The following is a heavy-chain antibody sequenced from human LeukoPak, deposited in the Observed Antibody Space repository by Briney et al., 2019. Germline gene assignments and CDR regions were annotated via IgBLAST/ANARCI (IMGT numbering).Heavy chain of an antibody. Sequence: GGSLRLSCAASGFTFSSYSMNWVRQAPGKGLEWVSSISSSSSYIYYADSVKGRFTISRDNAKNSLYLQMNSLRAEDTAVYYCARSRRDILTGYYDNWFDPWGQGTLVTVSS. D-gene: IGHD3-9*01. J-gene: IGHJ5*02. CDR1: GFTFSSYS. V-gene: IGHV3-21*01. CDR3: ARSRRDILTGYYDNWFDP. CDR2: ISSSSSYI.